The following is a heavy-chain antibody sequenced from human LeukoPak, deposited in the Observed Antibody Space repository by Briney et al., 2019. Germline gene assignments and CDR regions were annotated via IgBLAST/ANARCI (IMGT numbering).Heavy chain of an antibody. D-gene: IGHD6-19*01. Sequence: ASVKVSYKASGYTFTGYYMHWVRQAPGQGLEWMGWINPNSGGTNYAQKFQGWVTMTRDTSISTAYMELSRLRSDDTAVYYCARAHSSGWYRYLGKINYFDYWGQGTLVTVSS. CDR1: GYTFTGYY. CDR3: ARAHSSGWYRYLGKINYFDY. J-gene: IGHJ4*02. CDR2: INPNSGGT. V-gene: IGHV1-2*04.